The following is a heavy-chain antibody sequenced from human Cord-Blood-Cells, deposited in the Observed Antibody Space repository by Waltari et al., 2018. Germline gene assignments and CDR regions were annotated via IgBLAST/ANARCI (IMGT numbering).Heavy chain of an antibody. J-gene: IGHJ4*02. CDR1: GGTFSSYA. CDR3: ASILRQTGGRDY. Sequence: QVQLVQSGAEVKKPGSSVKVSCKASGGTFSSYAISWVRQAPGQGLEWMGGITPILGIANYAQKFQGRVTITADESTSTAYMELSSLRSEDTAVYYCASILRQTGGRDYWGQGTLVTVSS. CDR2: ITPILGIA. V-gene: IGHV1-69*04. D-gene: IGHD3-16*01.